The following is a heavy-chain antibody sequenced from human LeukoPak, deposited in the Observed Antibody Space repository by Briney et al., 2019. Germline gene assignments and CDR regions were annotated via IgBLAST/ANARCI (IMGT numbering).Heavy chain of an antibody. Sequence: SETLSLTCTVSGVSISSSSYYWGWIRQPPGKGLEWIGSIYYSGSTYYNPSLKSRVTISVDTSKNQFSLKLSSVTAADTAVYYCARLTLGYLDAFDIWGQGTMVTVSS. CDR3: ARLTLGYLDAFDI. D-gene: IGHD6-13*01. CDR1: GVSISSSSYY. CDR2: IYYSGST. V-gene: IGHV4-39*01. J-gene: IGHJ3*02.